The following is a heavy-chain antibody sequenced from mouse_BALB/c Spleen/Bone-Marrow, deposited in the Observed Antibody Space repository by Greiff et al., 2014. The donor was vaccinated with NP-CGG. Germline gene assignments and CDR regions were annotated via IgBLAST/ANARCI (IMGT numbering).Heavy chain of an antibody. Sequence: LVESGAELVRPGTPVKLSCKASGYTFTSYWMNWVKQRPGRGLGWIGRIDPSDSETHYNQKFKDKATLTVDKSSSTAYIQHSSLTSEDSAVYYCARWGAYFDYWGQGTTLTVSS. CDR2: IDPSDSET. CDR1: GYTFTSYW. CDR3: ARWGAYFDY. J-gene: IGHJ2*01. V-gene: IGHV1-61*01.